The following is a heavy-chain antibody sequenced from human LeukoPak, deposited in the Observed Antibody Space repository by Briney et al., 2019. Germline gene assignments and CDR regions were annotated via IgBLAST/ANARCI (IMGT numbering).Heavy chain of an antibody. CDR1: GGSISSNY. J-gene: IGHJ4*02. Sequence: SETLSLTCTVSGGSISSNYWSWIRQSPGKGLEWIGYIYYSGSTNYNPSLKSRVTISVDTSKNQFSLKLSSVTAADTAVYYCARSLRGYSYGYLAYWGQGTLVTVSS. V-gene: IGHV4-59*01. CDR3: ARSLRGYSYGYLAY. CDR2: IYYSGST. D-gene: IGHD5-18*01.